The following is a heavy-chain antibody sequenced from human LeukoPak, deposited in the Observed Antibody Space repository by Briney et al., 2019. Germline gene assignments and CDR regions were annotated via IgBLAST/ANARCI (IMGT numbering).Heavy chain of an antibody. V-gene: IGHV1-2*02. CDR2: INPNSGET. J-gene: IGHJ4*02. Sequence: ASVKVSCKASGYSFTGYYMHWVRQAPGQGLEWMGWINPNSGETYYAQKSQGRVTMTRDTSISTAHRELSRLISDDTAVYYCARGWHYGSGSNYRHYFDYWGQGTLVTVSS. CDR3: ARGWHYGSGSNYRHYFDY. CDR1: GYSFTGYY. D-gene: IGHD3-10*01.